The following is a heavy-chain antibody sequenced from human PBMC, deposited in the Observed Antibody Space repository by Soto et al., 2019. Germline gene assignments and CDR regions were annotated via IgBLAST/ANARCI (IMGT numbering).Heavy chain of an antibody. CDR2: IYYSGST. J-gene: IGHJ4*02. D-gene: IGHD3-16*02. CDR1: GGSISSYY. V-gene: IGHV4-59*01. Sequence: QVQLQESGPGLVKPSETLSLTCTVSGGSISSYYWSWIRQPPGKGLEWIGYIYYSGSTNYNPSLKSRVTISVDTSKNQFSLKLSSVTAADTAVYYCARAGDYIWGSYRQFDYWGQGTLVTVSS. CDR3: ARAGDYIWGSYRQFDY.